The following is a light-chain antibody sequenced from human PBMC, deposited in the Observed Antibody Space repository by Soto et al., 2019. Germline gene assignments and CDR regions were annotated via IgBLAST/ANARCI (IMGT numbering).Light chain of an antibody. V-gene: IGKV3-20*01. J-gene: IGKJ5*01. Sequence: EVVLTHSAGALSLTPGERATLSCRASQSVSSNYLAWYHQKPGQAPRLLIYGASSRATGIPDRFSGSGSGTDFTLTISRLEPEDFAVYYCQQYGSSPVTFGQGTRLEI. CDR3: QQYGSSPVT. CDR2: GAS. CDR1: QSVSSNY.